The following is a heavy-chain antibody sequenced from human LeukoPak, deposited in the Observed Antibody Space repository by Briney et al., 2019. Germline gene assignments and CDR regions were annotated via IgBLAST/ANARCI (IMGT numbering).Heavy chain of an antibody. Sequence: SETLSLTCTVSGGSVSNSGNYWSWIRPAPGKGLEWIGYIYYSGGTNYNPSLKSRVTISVDTSKDQFSLKLTSVTAADTAVYYCARDRSQDRYYYSGMDVWGKGTTVTVAS. CDR3: ARDRSQDRYYYSGMDV. D-gene: IGHD2-15*01. CDR2: IYYSGGT. CDR1: GGSVSNSGNY. V-gene: IGHV4-61*08. J-gene: IGHJ6*04.